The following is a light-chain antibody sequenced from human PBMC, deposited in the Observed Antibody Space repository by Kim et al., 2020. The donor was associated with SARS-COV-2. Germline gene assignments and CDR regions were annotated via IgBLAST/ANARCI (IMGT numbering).Light chain of an antibody. J-gene: IGKJ3*01. CDR1: QSVSSSY. V-gene: IGKV3-20*01. CDR2: GAS. Sequence: IVLTQSPGTLSLSPGERATLSCRASQSVSSSYLAWYQQKPGQAPRLLIYGASSRATGIPDRFSGSGSGTDFTLTISRLEPEDFAVYYCQQCGSSFPFGPGTKVDIK. CDR3: QQCGSSFP.